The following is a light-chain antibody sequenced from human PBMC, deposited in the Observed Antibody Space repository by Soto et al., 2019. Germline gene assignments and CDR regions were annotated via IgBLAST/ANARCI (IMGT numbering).Light chain of an antibody. V-gene: IGLV4-69*01. Sequence: QLVLTQSPSASDSLGASVKLTCTLSSGHSSYAIAWHQQQPEKGPRYLMRVNSDGRHIKGDGIPDRFSGSSSGAERYLTISSLQSEDEADYYCQTWGTGTVVFGGGTKLTVL. CDR2: VNSDGRH. CDR1: SGHSSYA. CDR3: QTWGTGTVV. J-gene: IGLJ2*01.